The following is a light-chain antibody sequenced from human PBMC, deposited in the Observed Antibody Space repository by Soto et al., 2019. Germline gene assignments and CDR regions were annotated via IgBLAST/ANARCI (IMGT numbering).Light chain of an antibody. Sequence: QSVLTQSPSASASLGASVKLTCTLSSGHSTYAIAWHQQQPEKGPRYLMRVNRDGSHNKGDGIPDRFSGSSSGAERYLTISSLQSEDEADYYCQTWGAGVQVLFGGGTKVTVL. CDR3: QTWGAGVQVL. CDR1: SGHSTYA. J-gene: IGLJ2*01. V-gene: IGLV4-69*01. CDR2: VNRDGSH.